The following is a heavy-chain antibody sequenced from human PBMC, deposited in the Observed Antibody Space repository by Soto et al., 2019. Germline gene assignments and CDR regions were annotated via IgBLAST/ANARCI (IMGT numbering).Heavy chain of an antibody. CDR1: GFTFSSYA. CDR3: AKDVLGYSYGQFDY. CDR2: ISGSGGST. J-gene: IGHJ4*02. D-gene: IGHD5-18*01. Sequence: PGGSLRLSCAASGFTFSSYAMSWVRQAPGKGLEWVSAISGSGGSTYYADSVKGRFTISRDNSKNTLYLQMNSLRAEDTSVYYCAKDVLGYSYGQFDYWGQGTLVTVSS. V-gene: IGHV3-23*01.